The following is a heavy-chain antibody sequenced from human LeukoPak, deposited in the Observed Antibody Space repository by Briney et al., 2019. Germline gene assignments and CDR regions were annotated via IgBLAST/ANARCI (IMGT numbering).Heavy chain of an antibody. CDR2: INDDGSEK. J-gene: IGHJ4*02. Sequence: GGSLRLSCAASGFTFSTYWMTWVRQAPGKGLEWVANINDDGSEKSYEDSVKGRFTISRDNANNAVYLQLDTLRVEDTAVYYCARGLIYFEVWGQGTLVSVSS. CDR3: ARGLIYFEV. CDR1: GFTFSTYW. V-gene: IGHV3-7*04. D-gene: IGHD3-9*01.